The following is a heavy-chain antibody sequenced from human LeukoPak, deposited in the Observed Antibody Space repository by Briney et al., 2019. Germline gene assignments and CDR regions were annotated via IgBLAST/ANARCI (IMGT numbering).Heavy chain of an antibody. CDR2: ISDIGGST. Sequence: GGSLRLSCAASGFTFSSYAMSWVRQAPGKGLEWVSGISDIGGSTYYADSVKGRFIISRDNSKNTLFMQMNSLRAEDTAVYFCARPYSVSSKGTFDSWGQGTLVTVSS. CDR1: GFTFSSYA. D-gene: IGHD6-6*01. V-gene: IGHV3-23*01. J-gene: IGHJ4*02. CDR3: ARPYSVSSKGTFDS.